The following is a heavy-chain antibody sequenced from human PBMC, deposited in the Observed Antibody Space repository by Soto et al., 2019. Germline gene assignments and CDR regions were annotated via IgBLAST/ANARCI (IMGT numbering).Heavy chain of an antibody. D-gene: IGHD1-26*01. J-gene: IGHJ5*02. Sequence: EVQLVESGGGLVQPGGSLRLSCAASKFSFSGYWMHWDRQAPGKGLMLVLRVNPDGTTTTYADSVKGRFTLSRDNAKNTVFLHMNRLRAGDTAVYYCAKVASVSYDWFDPWGQGTLVTVSS. CDR1: KFSFSGYW. CDR3: AKVASVSYDWFDP. V-gene: IGHV3-74*01. CDR2: VNPDGTTT.